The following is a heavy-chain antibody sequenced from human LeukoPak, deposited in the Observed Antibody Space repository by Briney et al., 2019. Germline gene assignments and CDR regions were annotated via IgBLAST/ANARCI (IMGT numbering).Heavy chain of an antibody. CDR1: GGSISSYY. Sequence: SSETLSLTCTVSGGSISSYYWSWIRQPAGKGLEWIGRIYTSGSTNYNPSLKSRVTMSVDTSKNQFSLKLSSVTAADTAVYYCARVRYSYGLGAFDIWGQGTMVTVSS. CDR3: ARVRYSYGLGAFDI. V-gene: IGHV4-4*07. CDR2: IYTSGST. J-gene: IGHJ3*02. D-gene: IGHD5-18*01.